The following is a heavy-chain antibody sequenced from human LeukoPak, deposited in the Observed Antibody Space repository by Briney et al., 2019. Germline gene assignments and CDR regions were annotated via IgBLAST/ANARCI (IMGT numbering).Heavy chain of an antibody. CDR2: ISYSGST. CDR1: GASISSYY. V-gene: IGHV4-59*08. D-gene: IGHD3-10*01. Sequence: PSETLSLTCTVSGASISSYYWSWIRQPPGKGLEWIGYISYSGSTNYNPSLKSRVTISADTSKHQVSLTLSSVTAADTAVYYCARHPELYFFDYWGQGTLVTVSS. J-gene: IGHJ4*02. CDR3: ARHPELYFFDY.